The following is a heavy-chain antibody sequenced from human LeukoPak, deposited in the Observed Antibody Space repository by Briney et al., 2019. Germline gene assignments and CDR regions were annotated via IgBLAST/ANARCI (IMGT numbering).Heavy chain of an antibody. CDR3: ASAAKRSALSYYHFYMDA. V-gene: IGHV3-30*01. J-gene: IGHJ6*03. D-gene: IGHD2/OR15-2a*01. CDR2: ISYDGSEK. CDR1: GFDFSIYA. Sequence: GMSLRLSCAASGFDFSIYALHWVRQGPGKGLEWVATISYDGSEKYYADSVKGRFTVSRDNSETTLYLQLNSLRAEDTAVYYCASAAKRSALSYYHFYMDAWGKGTTVTVSS.